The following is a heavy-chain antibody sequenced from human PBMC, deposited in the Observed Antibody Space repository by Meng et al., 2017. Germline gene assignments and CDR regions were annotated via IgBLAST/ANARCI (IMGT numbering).Heavy chain of an antibody. D-gene: IGHD3-22*01. J-gene: IGHJ5*02. CDR2: IYYSGST. CDR1: GGSISSSSDY. V-gene: IGHV4-39*07. CDR3: ARICYDSSGYSPYNWFDP. Sequence: QVPQRVPGLRKPSETLSLTFTVSGGSISSSSDYWGWIRQPPGKGLEWIGSIYYSGSTYYNPSLKSRVTISVDTSKNQFSLKLSSVTAADTAVYYCARICYDSSGYSPYNWFDPWGQGTLVTVSS.